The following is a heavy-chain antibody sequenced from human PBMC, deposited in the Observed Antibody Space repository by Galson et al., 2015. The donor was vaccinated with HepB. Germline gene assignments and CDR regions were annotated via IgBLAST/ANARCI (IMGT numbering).Heavy chain of an antibody. Sequence: SLRLSCAASGFTFSSYDMHWVRQATGKGLEWVSAIGTAGDPYYPGSVKGRFTISRENAKNSLYLQMNSLRAGDTAVYYCARGYDARYYYGDYAGGWYFDLWGRGTLVTVSS. D-gene: IGHD4-17*01. CDR3: ARGYDARYYYGDYAGGWYFDL. J-gene: IGHJ2*01. CDR2: IGTAGDP. V-gene: IGHV3-13*05. CDR1: GFTFSSYD.